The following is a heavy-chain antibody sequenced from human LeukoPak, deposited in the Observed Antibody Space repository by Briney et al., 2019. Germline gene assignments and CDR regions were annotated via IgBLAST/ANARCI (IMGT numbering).Heavy chain of an antibody. J-gene: IGHJ4*02. V-gene: IGHV4-59*12. D-gene: IGHD3-10*01. CDR3: ATDLPGITREVYFDY. CDR2: IYYSGST. Sequence: SETLSLTCTVSGGSISSYYWSWIRQPPGKGLEWIGYIYYSGSTNYNPSLKSRVTISVDTSKNQFSLKLSSVTAADTAVYYCATDLPGITREVYFDYWGQGTLVTVSS. CDR1: GGSISSYY.